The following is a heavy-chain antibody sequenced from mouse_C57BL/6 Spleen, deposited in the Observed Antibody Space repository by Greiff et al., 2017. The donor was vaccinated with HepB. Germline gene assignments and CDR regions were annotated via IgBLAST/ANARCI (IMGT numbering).Heavy chain of an antibody. CDR2: IDPSDSET. Sequence: QVHVKQPGAELVRPGSSVKLSCKASGYTFTSYWMHWVKQRPIQGLEWIGNIDPSDSETHYNQKFKDKATLTVDKSSSTAYMQLSSLTSEDSAVYYCARDYGGDFDVWGTGTTVTVSS. V-gene: IGHV1-52*01. D-gene: IGHD1-1*01. CDR3: ARDYGGDFDV. J-gene: IGHJ1*03. CDR1: GYTFTSYW.